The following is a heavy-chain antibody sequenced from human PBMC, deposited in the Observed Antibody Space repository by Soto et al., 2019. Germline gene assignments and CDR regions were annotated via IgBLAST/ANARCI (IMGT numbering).Heavy chain of an antibody. CDR3: ARDTRGIVVVPAASLDV. Sequence: SETLSLTCAVYGGAFSGYYWSWIRQPPGKGLEWIGEINHSGSTNYNPSLKSRVTTTTDTSTSTAYMELRSLRSDDTAVYYCARDTRGIVVVPAASLDVWGKGTTVTVSS. CDR1: GGAFSGYY. D-gene: IGHD2-2*01. J-gene: IGHJ6*04. CDR2: INHSGST. V-gene: IGHV4-34*10.